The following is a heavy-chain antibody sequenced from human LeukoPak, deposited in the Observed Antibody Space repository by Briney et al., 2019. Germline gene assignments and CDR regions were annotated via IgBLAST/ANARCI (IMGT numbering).Heavy chain of an antibody. Sequence: SETLSLTCTVSGGSLSNHYWNWIRHPAGTGLEYIGRIYHTGSTNYNPSLKSRVTLSVDTSNNQFSLNLTSVTAADTAVYYCARGPLGGESFDIWGQGTMVSVSS. V-gene: IGHV4-4*07. CDR1: GGSLSNHY. CDR2: IYHTGST. D-gene: IGHD3-16*01. CDR3: ARGPLGGESFDI. J-gene: IGHJ3*02.